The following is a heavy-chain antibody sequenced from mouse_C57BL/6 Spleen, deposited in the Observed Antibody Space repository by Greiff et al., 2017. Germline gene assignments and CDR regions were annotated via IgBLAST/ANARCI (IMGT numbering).Heavy chain of an antibody. CDR2: IDPENGDT. J-gene: IGHJ2*01. CDR1: GFNIKDDY. Sequence: EVQLQQSGAELVRPGASVKLSCTASGFNIKDDYMHWVKQRPEQGLEWIGWIDPENGDTEYASKFQGKATITADTSSNTAYLQLRSLTSEDTAVYYCTTYYYGSSYYFDYWGQGTTLTVSS. V-gene: IGHV14-4*01. CDR3: TTYYYGSSYYFDY. D-gene: IGHD1-1*01.